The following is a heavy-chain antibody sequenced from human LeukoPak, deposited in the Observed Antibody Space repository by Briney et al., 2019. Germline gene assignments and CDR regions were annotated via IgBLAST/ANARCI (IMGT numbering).Heavy chain of an antibody. CDR3: AKGPPLFELVPAEFDRYLDY. D-gene: IGHD2-2*01. J-gene: IGHJ4*02. CDR1: GFPFSDYH. CDR2: ITRRSETI. V-gene: IGHV3-11*04. Sequence: GGSLRLSCAVSGFPFSDYHMSWIRQAPGKGLEWISHITRRSETINYADSVKGRFIISRDNAKNSLYLQMNSLRAEDTAVYYCAKGPPLFELVPAEFDRYLDYWGQGTLVTVSS.